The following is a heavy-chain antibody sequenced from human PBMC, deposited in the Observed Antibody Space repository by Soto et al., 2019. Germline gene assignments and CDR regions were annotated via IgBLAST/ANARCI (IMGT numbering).Heavy chain of an antibody. J-gene: IGHJ6*02. V-gene: IGHV1-69*01. Sequence: QVQLVQSGAEVKKPGSSVKVSCKASGGTFSSYAISWVRQAPGQGIEWMGGLIPISGTANYAQKSQGRVTITADESTSTAYRELSSLRSEDTAVYYCARSQGSSTSLEIYYYYYYGRYVWGQGTTVTVSS. CDR3: ARSQGSSTSLEIYYYYYYGRYV. D-gene: IGHD2-2*01. CDR2: LIPISGTA. CDR1: GGTFSSYA.